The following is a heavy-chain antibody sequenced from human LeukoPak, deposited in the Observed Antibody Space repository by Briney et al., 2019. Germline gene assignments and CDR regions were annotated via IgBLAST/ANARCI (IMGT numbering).Heavy chain of an antibody. CDR3: ARGPNNQVVRGVIGYYYMDV. CDR1: GYTFTSYD. CDR2: MNPNSGEK. D-gene: IGHD3-10*01. J-gene: IGHJ6*03. Sequence: ASVKVSCKASGYTFTSYDINWVRQATGQGLEWMGWMNPNSGEKGHAQKFQGRVTITRETSINTAYMELSSLRSEDTAVYYCARGPNNQVVRGVIGYYYMDVWGKGITVTVSS. V-gene: IGHV1-8*01.